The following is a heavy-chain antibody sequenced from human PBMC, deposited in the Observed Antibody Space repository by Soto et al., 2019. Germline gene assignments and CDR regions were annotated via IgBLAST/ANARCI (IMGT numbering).Heavy chain of an antibody. V-gene: IGHV4-59*01. CDR3: ARETTATPYDYYYYMDV. J-gene: IGHJ6*03. Sequence: SETLSLTCTVSGGSIGSSSWSWIRQPPGKGLEWIGYISYSGSTNYNPSLQSRVTISVDTSNNQFSLNLSPVTAADTAVYYCARETTATPYDYYYYMDVWGKGTTVTVSS. CDR2: ISYSGST. D-gene: IGHD4-4*01. CDR1: GGSIGSSS.